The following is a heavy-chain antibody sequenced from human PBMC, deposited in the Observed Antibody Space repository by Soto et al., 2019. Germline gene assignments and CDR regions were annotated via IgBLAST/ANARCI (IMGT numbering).Heavy chain of an antibody. J-gene: IGHJ4*02. CDR2: ISGSGGST. V-gene: IGHV3-23*01. CDR3: AKDPGPRDSSGYLDY. D-gene: IGHD3-22*01. CDR1: GFTFSSYA. Sequence: GGSLRLSCAASGFTFSSYAMSWVRQSPGKGLEWVSAISGSGGSTYYADSVKGRFTISRDNSKNTLYLQMNSLRAEDTAVYYCAKDPGPRDSSGYLDYWGQGTLVTVS.